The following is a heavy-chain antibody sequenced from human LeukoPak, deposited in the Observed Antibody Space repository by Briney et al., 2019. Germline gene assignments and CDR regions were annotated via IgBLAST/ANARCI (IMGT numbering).Heavy chain of an antibody. CDR3: AAFWSGYFPEAFDI. CDR2: INPSGGST. D-gene: IGHD3-3*01. CDR1: AYTFTSYY. V-gene: IGHV1-46*01. Sequence: GASVKVSCKASAYTFTSYYMHWVRQAPGQGLEWMGIINPSGGSTTYTQKFQGRVTMTRDTSTSTVYMELSSLRSEDTAVYYCAAFWSGYFPEAFDIWGQGTMVTVSS. J-gene: IGHJ3*02.